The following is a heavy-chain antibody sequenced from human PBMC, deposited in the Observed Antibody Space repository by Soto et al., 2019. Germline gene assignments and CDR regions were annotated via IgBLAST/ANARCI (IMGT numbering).Heavy chain of an antibody. CDR2: ISWNSGSI. CDR1: GFTFDDYA. D-gene: IGHD6-19*01. J-gene: IGHJ4*02. Sequence: EVQLVESGGGLVQPGRSLRLSCAASGFTFDDYAMHWVRQAPGKGLEWVSGISWNSGSIGYADSVKGRFTISRDNAKNSLYLQMNSLRAEDTALYYCAKDRAQWLEEYYFDYWGQGTLVTVSS. V-gene: IGHV3-9*01. CDR3: AKDRAQWLEEYYFDY.